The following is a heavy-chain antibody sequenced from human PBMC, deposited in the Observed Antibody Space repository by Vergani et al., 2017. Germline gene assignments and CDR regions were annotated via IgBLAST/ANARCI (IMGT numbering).Heavy chain of an antibody. CDR2: IYYSGTT. J-gene: IGHJ6*01. V-gene: IGHV4-31*03. CDR1: GAYVGSGGYY. CDR3: VRDPRGYGGDPEDYYYGMDV. D-gene: IGHD2-21*02. Sequence: QVQLQESGPGLVKASQTLSLTCSVSGAYVGSGGYYWTWVRQRPGMGLDWIGYIYYSGTTYYNPSLESRLTISLDTSENHLSLKLTSVADADTAVYYCVRDPRGYGGDPEDYYYGMDVCVEATTVTDCS.